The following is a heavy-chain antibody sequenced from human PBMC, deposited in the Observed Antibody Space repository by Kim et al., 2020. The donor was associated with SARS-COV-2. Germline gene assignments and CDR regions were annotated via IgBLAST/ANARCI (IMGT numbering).Heavy chain of an antibody. D-gene: IGHD5-18*01. V-gene: IGHV4-59*01. CDR2: IYYNGST. Sequence: SETLSLTCTVSGGSISSYYWHWIRQPPGKGLEWVGFIYYNGSTNYNPAPKSRVTISVDTSTNQFSLKLSSVTAPDTAVYYCSRMCYSYGDIDYWGQGTLVTVSS. J-gene: IGHJ4*02. CDR1: GGSISSYY. CDR3: SRMCYSYGDIDY.